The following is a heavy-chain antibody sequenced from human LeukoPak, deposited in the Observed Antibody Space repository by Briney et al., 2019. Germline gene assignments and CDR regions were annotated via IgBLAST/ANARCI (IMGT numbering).Heavy chain of an antibody. J-gene: IGHJ3*02. Sequence: APVKVSCKASGYTFTSYDINWVRQATGQGLEWMGWMNPNSGNTGYAQKFQARVSMTRNTSISTAYMELSSLRSEDTAVYYCTRGLVVLSATSWAFDIWGHGTMVTVSS. D-gene: IGHD2-15*01. CDR1: GYTFTSYD. CDR2: MNPNSGNT. V-gene: IGHV1-8*01. CDR3: TRGLVVLSATSWAFDI.